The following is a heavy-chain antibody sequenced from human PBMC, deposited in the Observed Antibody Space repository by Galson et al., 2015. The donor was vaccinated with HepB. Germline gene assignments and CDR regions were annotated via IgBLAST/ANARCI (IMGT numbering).Heavy chain of an antibody. CDR1: RFTFSNYW. V-gene: IGHV3-74*01. J-gene: IGHJ1*01. CDR2: INGDGSTT. Sequence: SLRLSCAASRFTFSNYWMHWVRQAPGKGLVWVSRINGDGSTTDYADSVKGRFTISRDNANNMLFLQMNSLRADDTAVYYCARMAEGGGSYYHFQPWGQGTLVTVSS. D-gene: IGHD1-26*01. CDR3: ARMAEGGGSYYHFQP.